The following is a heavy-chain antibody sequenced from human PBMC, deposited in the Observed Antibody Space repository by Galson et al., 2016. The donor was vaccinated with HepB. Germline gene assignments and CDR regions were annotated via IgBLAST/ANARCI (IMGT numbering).Heavy chain of an antibody. CDR3: ARARCSTSSCYGKGRDHPYYYYGMDV. CDR1: GFTFSYTY. CDR2: IYSGGNT. V-gene: IGHV3-53*01. J-gene: IGHJ6*04. D-gene: IGHD2-2*01. Sequence: SLRLSCAASGFTFSYTYMTWVRQAPGKGLEWVSLIYSGGNTDYADSVKGRFTISRDNSKNTVNLQMNSLRAEDTAVYYCARARCSTSSCYGKGRDHPYYYYGMDVWGKGTTVTVSS.